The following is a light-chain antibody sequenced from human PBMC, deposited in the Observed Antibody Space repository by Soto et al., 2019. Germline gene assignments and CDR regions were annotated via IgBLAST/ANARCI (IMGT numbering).Light chain of an antibody. CDR2: DAS. Sequence: AIQLTQSPSSLSASVGDRVTITCRASQGISSALAWYQQKPVKAPKLLIYDASSLESGAPSRFSGSGSGTDFTLTISSLQPEDFATYYCQQFNSYPTWTFGQGTKVEIK. V-gene: IGKV1-13*02. J-gene: IGKJ1*01. CDR1: QGISSA. CDR3: QQFNSYPTWT.